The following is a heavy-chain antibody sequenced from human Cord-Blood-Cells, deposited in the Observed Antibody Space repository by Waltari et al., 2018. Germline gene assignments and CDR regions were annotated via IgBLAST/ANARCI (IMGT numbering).Heavy chain of an antibody. CDR2: ISYDGSNK. CDR1: GFTFSSYG. V-gene: IGHV3-30*18. D-gene: IGHD6-6*01. CDR3: AKDSSSYYFDY. Sequence: QVQLVESGGGVVQPGRSLRLSCAASGFTFSSYGLHWVRPAPGKGLEWVAVISYDGSNKYYADSVKGRFTISRDNSKNTLYLQMNSLRAEDTAVYYCAKDSSSYYFDYWGQGTLVTVSS. J-gene: IGHJ4*02.